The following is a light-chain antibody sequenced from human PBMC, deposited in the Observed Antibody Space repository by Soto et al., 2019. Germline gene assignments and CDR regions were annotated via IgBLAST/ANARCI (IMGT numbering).Light chain of an antibody. CDR1: QSVGSN. V-gene: IGKV3-20*01. CDR3: QQYGSSGT. CDR2: GAS. J-gene: IGKJ1*01. Sequence: VMTHSPATLSLSPVERATLSFSASQSVGSNLAWCQQKPGQAPRLLIYGASNRATGIPDRFSGSGSGTDFTLTISRLEPEDFAVFYCQQYGSSGTFGQGTKVDIK.